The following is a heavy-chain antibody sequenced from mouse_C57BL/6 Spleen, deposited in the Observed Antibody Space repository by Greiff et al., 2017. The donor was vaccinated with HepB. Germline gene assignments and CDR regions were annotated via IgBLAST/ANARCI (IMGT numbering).Heavy chain of an antibody. J-gene: IGHJ4*01. V-gene: IGHV5-12*01. D-gene: IGHD1-1*01. CDR1: GFTFSDYY. CDR3: ARDNTVPGNAMDY. Sequence: DVQLVESGGGLVQPGGSLKLSCAASGFTFSDYYMYWVRQTPEKRLEWVAYISNGGGSTYYPDTVKGRFTISRDNAKNTLYLQMSRLKSEDTAMYYCARDNTVPGNAMDYWGQGTSVTVSS. CDR2: ISNGGGST.